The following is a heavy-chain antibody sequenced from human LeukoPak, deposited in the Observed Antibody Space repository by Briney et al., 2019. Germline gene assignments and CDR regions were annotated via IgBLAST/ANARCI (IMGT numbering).Heavy chain of an antibody. CDR1: GFTFSSYA. CDR3: AKEANLAGYFDY. Sequence: GGSLRLSCTASGFTFSSYAMRWVRQAPGKGLEWISSISGSGGSTNSADSVKGRFTISRDNSKNTLYLQMNSLRAEDTAVYYCAKEANLAGYFDYWGQGTLVTVSS. V-gene: IGHV3-23*01. D-gene: IGHD3-10*01. J-gene: IGHJ4*02. CDR2: ISGSGGST.